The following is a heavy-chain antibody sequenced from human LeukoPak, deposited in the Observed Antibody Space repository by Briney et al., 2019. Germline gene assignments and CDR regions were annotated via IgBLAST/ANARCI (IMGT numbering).Heavy chain of an antibody. CDR1: GYTFTSYY. V-gene: IGHV1-46*01. CDR3: GLIAVADTGFDF. Sequence: GASVKVSCKASGYTFTSYYMHWVRQAPGQRLGWMGIINPSGGSTTYAQKFQGRVTMTRDTSTSTVYMELSSLRSEDTAVYYCGLIAVADTGFDFWGQGTLVTVSS. D-gene: IGHD6-19*01. J-gene: IGHJ4*02. CDR2: INPSGGST.